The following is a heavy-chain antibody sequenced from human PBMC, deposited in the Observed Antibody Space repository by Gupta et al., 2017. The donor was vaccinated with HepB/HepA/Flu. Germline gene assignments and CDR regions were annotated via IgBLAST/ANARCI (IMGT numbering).Heavy chain of an antibody. CDR3: AKDMTTGYNYDSGGRDY. Sequence: EVQLLESGGGLVQPGGSLRLSCAASGFTFSNYAMNWVRQAPGKGLEWVSVISGRGGSTYYADSMKGRFTISRDNSKNTLYLQMNSLRAEDTAVYFCAKDMTTGYNYDSGGRDYWGQGTLVTVSS. V-gene: IGHV3-23*01. J-gene: IGHJ4*02. D-gene: IGHD5-18*01. CDR1: GFTFSNYA. CDR2: ISGRGGST.